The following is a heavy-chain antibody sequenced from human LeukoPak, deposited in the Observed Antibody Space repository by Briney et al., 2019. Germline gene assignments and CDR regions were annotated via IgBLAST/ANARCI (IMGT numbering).Heavy chain of an antibody. V-gene: IGHV3-7*01. D-gene: IGHD6-19*01. CDR3: AAKSSGWSTAVAFDI. CDR1: GFTFSSYW. Sequence: HPGGSLRLSCAASGFTFSSYWMSWVRQAPGKGLEWVANIKQDGSEKYYVDSVKGRFTISRDNAKNSLYLQMNSLRAEDTAVYYCAAKSSGWSTAVAFDIWGQGTMVTVSS. CDR2: IKQDGSEK. J-gene: IGHJ3*02.